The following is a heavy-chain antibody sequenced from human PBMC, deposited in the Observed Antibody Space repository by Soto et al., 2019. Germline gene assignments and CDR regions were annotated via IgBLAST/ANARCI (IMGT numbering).Heavy chain of an antibody. D-gene: IGHD6-19*01. Sequence: GGSLRLSCAASGFTFSSYAMHWVRQAPGKGLEWVAVISYDGSNKYYADSVKGRFTISRDNSKNTLYLQMNSLRAEDTAVYCCERAVAGNGIDYWGQGTLVTVSS. CDR2: ISYDGSNK. V-gene: IGHV3-30-3*01. CDR3: ERAVAGNGIDY. CDR1: GFTFSSYA. J-gene: IGHJ4*02.